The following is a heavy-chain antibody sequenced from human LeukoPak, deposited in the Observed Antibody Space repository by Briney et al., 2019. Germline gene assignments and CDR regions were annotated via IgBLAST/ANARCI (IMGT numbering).Heavy chain of an antibody. D-gene: IGHD6-13*01. CDR3: AKDWQRLVWGYFDC. Sequence: PGGSLRLSCAASGFTFSSYAMSWVRQAPGKGLEWVSGISVTSGSTFYADSVKGRFTISRDNSKNTVYLQMNSLRAEDTAAYYCAKDWQRLVWGYFDCWGQGTLVTVSS. CDR1: GFTFSSYA. J-gene: IGHJ4*02. CDR2: ISVTSGST. V-gene: IGHV3-23*01.